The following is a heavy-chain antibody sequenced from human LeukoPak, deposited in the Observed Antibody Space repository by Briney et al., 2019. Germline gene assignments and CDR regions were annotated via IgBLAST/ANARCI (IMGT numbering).Heavy chain of an antibody. J-gene: IGHJ4*02. Sequence: ASVKVSCKASGYTFTGYYMHWVRQAPGQGLEWMGWINPNSGGTNYAQKFQGRVTMTRDTSISTAYMELSRLRSDDTAVYYRARLDSSSWYPFDYWGQGTLVTVSS. V-gene: IGHV1-2*02. CDR3: ARLDSSSWYPFDY. CDR1: GYTFTGYY. D-gene: IGHD6-13*01. CDR2: INPNSGGT.